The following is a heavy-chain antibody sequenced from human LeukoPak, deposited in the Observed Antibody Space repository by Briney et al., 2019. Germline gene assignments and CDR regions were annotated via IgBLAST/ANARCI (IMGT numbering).Heavy chain of an antibody. V-gene: IGHV3-23*01. CDR2: ISGSGGST. J-gene: IGHJ4*01. CDR1: GFTFSSYG. D-gene: IGHD5-18*01. Sequence: PGGSLRLSCADSGFTFSSYGMSWVRQAPGKGLEWVSAISGSGGSTYYADSVKGRFTISRDNSKNTLYLQMNSLRAEDTAVYYCAKGDKPVIAMVKFDYWGHGTLLTVSS. CDR3: AKGDKPVIAMVKFDY.